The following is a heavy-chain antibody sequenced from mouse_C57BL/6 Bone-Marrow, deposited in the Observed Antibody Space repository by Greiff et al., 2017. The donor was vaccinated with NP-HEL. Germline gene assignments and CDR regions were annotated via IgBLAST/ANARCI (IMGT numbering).Heavy chain of an antibody. CDR2: INPNYGTT. V-gene: IGHV1-39*01. D-gene: IGHD3-2*02. CDR1: GYSFTDYN. CDR3: ARVDSSGFYAMDY. Sequence: VHVKQSGPELVKPGASVKISCKASGYSFTDYNMNWVKQSNGKSLEWIGVINPNYGTTSYNQKFKGKATLTVDQSSSTAYMQLNSLTSEDSAVYYCARVDSSGFYAMDYWGQGTSVTVSS. J-gene: IGHJ4*01.